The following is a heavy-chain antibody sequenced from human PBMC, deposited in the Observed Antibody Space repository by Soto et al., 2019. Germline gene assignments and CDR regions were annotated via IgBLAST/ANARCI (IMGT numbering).Heavy chain of an antibody. CDR2: IYHSGST. V-gene: IGHV4-30-2*01. Sequence: SETLSLTCAVSGGSISSGGYSWSWIRQPPGKGLEWIGYIYHSGSTYYNPSLKSRVTISVDRSKNQFSLKLSSVTVADTAVYYCARKRSSSWYYYYYGMDVWGQGTTVTVSS. CDR1: GGSISSGGYS. CDR3: ARKRSSSWYYYYYGMDV. D-gene: IGHD6-13*01. J-gene: IGHJ6*02.